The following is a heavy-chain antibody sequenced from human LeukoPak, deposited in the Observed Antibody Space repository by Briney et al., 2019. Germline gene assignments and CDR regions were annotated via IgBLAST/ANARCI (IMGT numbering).Heavy chain of an antibody. J-gene: IGHJ4*02. Sequence: PGGSLRLSCAASGFTFSSYEMNWVRQAPGKGLEWVSYISSSGSTIYYADSVKGRFTISRDNAKNSLYLQMNSLRAEDTAVNYCAREWSSGWTYDYWGQGTLVTVSS. CDR2: ISSSGSTI. CDR3: AREWSSGWTYDY. CDR1: GFTFSSYE. V-gene: IGHV3-48*03. D-gene: IGHD6-19*01.